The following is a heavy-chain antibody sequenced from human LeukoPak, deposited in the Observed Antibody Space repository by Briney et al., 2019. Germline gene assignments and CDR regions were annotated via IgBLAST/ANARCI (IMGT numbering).Heavy chain of an antibody. J-gene: IGHJ3*02. Sequence: GSGPALVKPTQTLTLTCTFSGFSLSTSGMCVSWIRQPPGKALEWLARIDWDDDKYYSTSLKTRLTISKDTSKNQVVLTMTNMDPVDTATYYCARIRLGLYSGSQIQDFDIWGQGTMVTVSS. V-gene: IGHV2-70*11. CDR3: ARIRLGLYSGSQIQDFDI. CDR2: IDWDDDK. D-gene: IGHD1-26*01. CDR1: GFSLSTSGMC.